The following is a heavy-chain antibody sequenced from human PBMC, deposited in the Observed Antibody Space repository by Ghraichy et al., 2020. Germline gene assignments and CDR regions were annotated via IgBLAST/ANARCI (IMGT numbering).Heavy chain of an antibody. J-gene: IGHJ6*02. Sequence: SETLSLTCTVSGGSISSYYWSWIRQPPGKGLEWIGYIYYSGSTNYNPSLKSRVTISVDTSKNQFSLKLSAVTAADTAVYYCARGAKYYYGSGSYPYYDYYGMDVWGQGTTVTVSS. CDR3: ARGAKYYYGSGSYPYYDYYGMDV. CDR1: GGSISSYY. CDR2: IYYSGST. D-gene: IGHD3-10*01. V-gene: IGHV4-59*01.